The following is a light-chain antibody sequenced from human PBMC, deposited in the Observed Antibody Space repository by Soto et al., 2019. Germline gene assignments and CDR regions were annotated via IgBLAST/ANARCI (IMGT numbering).Light chain of an antibody. CDR3: QQYYTTWT. J-gene: IGKJ1*01. Sequence: DFVMTQSPDSLAVSLGERATINCKSSQSVLHSPNNKNYLSWYQQKPGQPPKLLIYWASTRESGVPDRFSGSGSGTDFTLTISSLQAEDVAVYYCQQYYTTWTFGQGTKVEIK. CDR1: QSVLHSPNNKNY. CDR2: WAS. V-gene: IGKV4-1*01.